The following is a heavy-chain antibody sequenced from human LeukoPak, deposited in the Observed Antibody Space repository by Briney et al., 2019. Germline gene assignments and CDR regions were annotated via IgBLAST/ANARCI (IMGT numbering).Heavy chain of an antibody. J-gene: IGHJ4*02. Sequence: PGGSLRLSCAASAFTFSSYALTWVRQAPGKGLEWVSGISGSGHSTYYADSVKGRFTISRDNSKNTLYLHMNSLRAEDTALYYCAKVYYDFWSGYPYYFDYWGQGTLVTASS. V-gene: IGHV3-23*01. CDR2: ISGSGHST. CDR3: AKVYYDFWSGYPYYFDY. D-gene: IGHD3-3*01. CDR1: AFTFSSYA.